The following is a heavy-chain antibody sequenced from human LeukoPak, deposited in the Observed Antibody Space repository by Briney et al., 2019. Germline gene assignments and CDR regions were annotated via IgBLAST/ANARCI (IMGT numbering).Heavy chain of an antibody. D-gene: IGHD6-13*01. CDR1: GYTFTNYG. CDR3: ARAPPRVTAAGYDY. CDR2: ISANNGET. J-gene: IGHJ4*02. Sequence: GASLKLSCKASGYTFTNYGITWVRQAPGQGLEWVVSISANNGETNYAQNVQGRVTVTTDTSTSTAYMELRSLRSDGTAVYYCARAPPRVTAAGYDYWGQGTLVTVSS. V-gene: IGHV1-18*01.